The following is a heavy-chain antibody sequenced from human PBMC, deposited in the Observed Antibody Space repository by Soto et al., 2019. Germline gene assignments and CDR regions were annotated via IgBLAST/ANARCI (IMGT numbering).Heavy chain of an antibody. D-gene: IGHD3-9*01. Sequence: HVQLVQAGAEVKKPGSSVKVSCKDSVGTFNTLTFVWVRQAPGHGRECMGGFVPVFHSANIAQKLQGRCTLTTDEATGTAYMELRDLRSDDSPDCFCAREDASTGHYSWFDPWGPGTLVTVSS. CDR3: AREDASTGHYSWFDP. CDR1: VGTFNTLT. J-gene: IGHJ5*02. V-gene: IGHV1-69*01. CDR2: FVPVFHSA.